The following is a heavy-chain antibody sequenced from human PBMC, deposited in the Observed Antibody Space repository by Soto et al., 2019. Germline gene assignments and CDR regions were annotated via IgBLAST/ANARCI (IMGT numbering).Heavy chain of an antibody. J-gene: IGHJ4*02. Sequence: QPGGSLRLSCAASGFTFGDYWMHWVRQAPGKGLEWVSRMNSDGSEINYADSVKGRFIVSRDNAKSTLHLQMTSLRVEDTAVYYCATAEVDYWGPGVLVTVSS. CDR1: GFTFGDYW. V-gene: IGHV3-74*01. CDR3: ATAEVDY. CDR2: MNSDGSEI.